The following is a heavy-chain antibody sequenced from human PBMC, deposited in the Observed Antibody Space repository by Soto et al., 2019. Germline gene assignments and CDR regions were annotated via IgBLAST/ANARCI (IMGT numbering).Heavy chain of an antibody. CDR2: IYPGDSDA. Sequence: PGESLKISCKGSGYTFSKYWIGWVRQTPGKGLEWMGMIYPGDSDARYSPSFEGQVTFSADKSISTAYLQWSSLKASDTAIYYCARQGGEYNTMSDYWGQGTLVTVS. J-gene: IGHJ4*02. V-gene: IGHV5-51*01. D-gene: IGHD3-10*01. CDR3: ARQGGEYNTMSDY. CDR1: GYTFSKYW.